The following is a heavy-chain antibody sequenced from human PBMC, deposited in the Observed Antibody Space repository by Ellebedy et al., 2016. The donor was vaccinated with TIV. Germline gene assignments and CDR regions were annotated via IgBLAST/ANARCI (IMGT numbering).Heavy chain of an antibody. CDR3: AKDRNPGDGYWVFDN. D-gene: IGHD5-18*01. V-gene: IGHV3-23*01. CDR1: GFTFNSYV. Sequence: GESLKISCAASGFTFNSYVMSWVRQAPGKGLEWVSGIVGSGAQKDADSVKVRFTISRDNSKRTVDLQMNSLRAEDMAVYFCAKDRNPGDGYWVFDNWGQGTLVSVSS. J-gene: IGHJ4*02. CDR2: IVGSGA.